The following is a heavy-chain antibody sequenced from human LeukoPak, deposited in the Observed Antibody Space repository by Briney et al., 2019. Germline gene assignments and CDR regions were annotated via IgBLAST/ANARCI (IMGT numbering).Heavy chain of an antibody. CDR2: INTDGSST. D-gene: IGHD1-26*01. CDR1: GLTFSSYW. Sequence: GVSVTLSCAASGLTFSSYWMHWVRQAPGQGLVWVSSINTDGSSTSYADSVKGRFTISRDNAKNTLYLQMNSLRAEDTAVYYCASAATNWFDPWGQGNLVTVSS. V-gene: IGHV3-74*01. J-gene: IGHJ5*02. CDR3: ASAATNWFDP.